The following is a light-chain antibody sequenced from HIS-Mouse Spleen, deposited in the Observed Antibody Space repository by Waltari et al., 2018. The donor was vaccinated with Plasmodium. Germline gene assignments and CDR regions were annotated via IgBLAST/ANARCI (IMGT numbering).Light chain of an antibody. CDR1: ALPKKY. CDR2: EDS. J-gene: IGLJ3*02. V-gene: IGLV3-10*01. CDR3: YSTDSSGNHRV. Sequence: SYELTQPPSVSVSPGQTARITCSGDALPKKYAYSYQHKSGQAHVLVIDEDSKRPSGIPGRFSGTSSVTMATLTISGAQVEDEADYYCYSTDSSGNHRVFGGGTKLTVL.